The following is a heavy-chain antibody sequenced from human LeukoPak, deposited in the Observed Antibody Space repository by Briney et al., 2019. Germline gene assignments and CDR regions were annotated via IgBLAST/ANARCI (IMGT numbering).Heavy chain of an antibody. D-gene: IGHD3-22*01. CDR1: GFTFSTYA. CDR2: IGGSDGRT. J-gene: IGHJ6*03. CDR3: AKDSSSYDWGYMDV. Sequence: PGGSLRLSCSASGFTFSTYAMSSVRPAPGKGLEWVSLIGGSDGRTRYADSVKGRFTISRDNSKNTLYLEMNSLRAEDTAVYYCAKDSSSYDWGYMDVWGKGTTVTISS. V-gene: IGHV3-23*01.